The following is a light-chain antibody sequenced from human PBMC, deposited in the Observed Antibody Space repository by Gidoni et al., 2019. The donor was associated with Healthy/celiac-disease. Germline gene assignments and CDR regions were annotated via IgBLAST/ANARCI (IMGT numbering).Light chain of an antibody. CDR3: QSYDSSLSPNWV. J-gene: IGLJ3*02. CDR1: SSNIGAGYD. V-gene: IGLV1-40*01. CDR2: GNS. Sequence: QSVLTQPPSVSGAPGQRVTISCTGSSSNIGAGYDVHWYQPLPGTAPKLLIYGNSNRPSGVPDRFSGSKSGTSASLAITGLQAEDEADYYCQSYDSSLSPNWVFGGGTKLTVL.